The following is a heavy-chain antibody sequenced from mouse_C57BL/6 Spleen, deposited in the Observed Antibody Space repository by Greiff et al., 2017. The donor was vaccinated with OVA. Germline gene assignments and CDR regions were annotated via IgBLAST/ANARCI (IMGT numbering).Heavy chain of an antibody. CDR3: ARDDDGYPYGDFDV. V-gene: IGHV1-64*01. CDR1: GYTFTSYW. CDR2: IHPNSGST. J-gene: IGHJ1*03. D-gene: IGHD2-3*01. Sequence: QVQLQQPGAELVKPGASVKLSCKASGYTFTSYWMHWVKQRPGQGLEWIGMIHPNSGSTNYNEKFKSKATLTVDKSSSTAYMQLSSLTSEDSAVYYCARDDDGYPYGDFDVWGTGTTVTVSS.